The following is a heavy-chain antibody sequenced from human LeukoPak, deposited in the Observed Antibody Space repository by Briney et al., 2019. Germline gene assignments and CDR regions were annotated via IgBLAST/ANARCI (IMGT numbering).Heavy chain of an antibody. CDR2: ISSSASTI. D-gene: IGHD6-13*01. CDR1: GFTFSDYY. V-gene: IGHV3-11*01. CDR3: AREQQLPHYYYYYGMDV. Sequence: PGGSLRLSCAASGFTFSDYYMRWIRQAPGNGLEWVSYISSSASTIYYADSVKGRFTISRDNAKNSLYLQMNSLRAEDTAVYYCAREQQLPHYYYYYGMDVWGQGTTVTVSS. J-gene: IGHJ6*02.